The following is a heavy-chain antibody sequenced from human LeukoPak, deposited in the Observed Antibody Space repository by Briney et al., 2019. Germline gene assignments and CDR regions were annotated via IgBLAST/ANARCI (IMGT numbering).Heavy chain of an antibody. J-gene: IGHJ5*02. CDR3: ARGLRITIFGVVKSWFDP. CDR2: INPNSGGT. D-gene: IGHD3-3*01. Sequence: ASVKVSCKASGYTFTCYYMHWVRQAPGQGLEWMGWINPNSGGTNYAQKFQGWVTMTRDTSISTAYMELSRLRSDDTAVYYCARGLRITIFGVVKSWFDPWGQGTLVTVS. CDR1: GYTFTCYY. V-gene: IGHV1-2*04.